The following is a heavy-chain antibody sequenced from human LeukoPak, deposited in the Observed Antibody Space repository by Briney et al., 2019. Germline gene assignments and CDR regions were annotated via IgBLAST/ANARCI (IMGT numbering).Heavy chain of an antibody. CDR2: IASDGRDK. V-gene: IGHV3-30*18. CDR1: GFTLSSYA. D-gene: IGHD3-3*01. Sequence: GGSLRLSCAASGFTLSSYAMHWVRQAPGKGLEWVAVIASDGRDKKYVDSVKGRFTISRDNSRNTLFLQMNSLRPEDTAVYYCAKDRAVGSAIYDFDYWGQGNLVTVSS. J-gene: IGHJ4*02. CDR3: AKDRAVGSAIYDFDY.